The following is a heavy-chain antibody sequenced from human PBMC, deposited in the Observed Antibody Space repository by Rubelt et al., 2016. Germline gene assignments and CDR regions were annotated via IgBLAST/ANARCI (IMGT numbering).Heavy chain of an antibody. V-gene: IGHV3-23*01. CDR3: ARKRGTMIVVGDDAFDI. J-gene: IGHJ3*02. D-gene: IGHD3-22*01. CDR2: ISGSGGST. Sequence: WVSAISGSGGSTYYADSVKGRFTISRDNAKNSLYLQMNSLRAEDTAVYYCARKRGTMIVVGDDAFDIWGQGTMVTVSS.